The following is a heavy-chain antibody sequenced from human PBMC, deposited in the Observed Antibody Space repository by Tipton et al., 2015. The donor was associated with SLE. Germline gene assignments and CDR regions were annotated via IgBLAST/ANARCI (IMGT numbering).Heavy chain of an antibody. V-gene: IGHV3-23*01. CDR1: GFTFSSYA. CDR2: ISGRGGST. J-gene: IGHJ6*02. Sequence: SLRLSCAASGFTFSSYAMSWVRQAPGKGLEWVSAISGRGGSTYYADSVKGRFTISRDNSKNTLYLQMNSLRAEDTAVYYCGKAAGVGYNYYYGLDVWDQGTSVTVSS. CDR3: GKAAGVGYNYYYGLDV.